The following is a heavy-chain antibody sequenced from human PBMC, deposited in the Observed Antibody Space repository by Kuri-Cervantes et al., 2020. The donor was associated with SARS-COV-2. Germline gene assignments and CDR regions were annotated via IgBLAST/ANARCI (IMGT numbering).Heavy chain of an antibody. Sequence: GGSLRLSCAASGFTFSSYSMHWVRQAPGKGLVWVSRINSDGSSTSYADSVKGRFTISRDNAKNTLYLQMNSLRAEDTAVYYCARDPVTPGYYYYYGRDVWGQGTTVTVSS. CDR3: ARDPVTPGYYYYYGRDV. D-gene: IGHD4-23*01. V-gene: IGHV3-74*01. CDR2: INSDGSST. CDR1: GFTFSSYS. J-gene: IGHJ6*02.